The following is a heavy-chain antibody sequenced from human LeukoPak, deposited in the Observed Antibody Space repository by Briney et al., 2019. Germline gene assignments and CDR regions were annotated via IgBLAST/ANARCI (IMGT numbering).Heavy chain of an antibody. Sequence: PSETLSLTCAVSGGSISSYYWSWIRQPPGKGLEWIGYIYYSGSTNYNPSLKSRVTISVDTSKNQFSLKLSSVTAADTAVYYCARGTGTTTYGMDVWGQGTTVTVAS. CDR2: IYYSGST. CDR3: ARGTGTTTYGMDV. V-gene: IGHV4-59*01. D-gene: IGHD1-1*01. CDR1: GGSISSYY. J-gene: IGHJ6*02.